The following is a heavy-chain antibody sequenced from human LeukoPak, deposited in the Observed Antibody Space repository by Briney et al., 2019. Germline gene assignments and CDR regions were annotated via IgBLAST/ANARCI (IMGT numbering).Heavy chain of an antibody. CDR1: GRSISSVDYY. Sequence: SETLSLTCTVSGRSISSVDYYWSWIRQPPGKGLEWIGYIYYSGSTYYNPSLKSRVTISVDTSKNQFSLKLSSVTAADTAVYYCARQGRASIDHDFWGQGTLVTVSS. J-gene: IGHJ4*02. D-gene: IGHD3/OR15-3a*01. CDR3: ARQGRASIDHDF. CDR2: IYYSGST. V-gene: IGHV4-30-4*08.